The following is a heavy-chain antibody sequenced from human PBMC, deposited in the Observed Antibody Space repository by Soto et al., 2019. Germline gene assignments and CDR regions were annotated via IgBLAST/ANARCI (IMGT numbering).Heavy chain of an antibody. J-gene: IGHJ3*02. CDR3: AKDYSSGWDDAFDI. CDR2: ISWNSGRI. Sequence: PGGSLRLSCAASGFTFDDYSMHWVRQAPGKGLVWVSGISWNSGRIGYADSVKGRFTISRDNAKNPLYLQMNSLRAEDTALYYCAKDYSSGWDDAFDIWGQGTMVTVSS. CDR1: GFTFDDYS. V-gene: IGHV3-9*01. D-gene: IGHD6-19*01.